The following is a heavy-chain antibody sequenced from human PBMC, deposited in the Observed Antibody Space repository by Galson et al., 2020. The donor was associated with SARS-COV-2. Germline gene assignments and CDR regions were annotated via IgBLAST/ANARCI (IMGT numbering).Heavy chain of an antibody. CDR1: DYTFINYG. V-gene: IGHV1-18*01. D-gene: IGHD3-10*01. J-gene: IGHJ6*02. CDR3: ARDREIDQGFGDLQYYYYYGLDV. CDR2: ISAYNGNT. Sequence: ASVKVSCKASDYTFINYGISWVRQAPGHGPEWMGWISAYNGNTNFAQNLQGRVTMTADTSTNTVYMELRSLRSDDTAIYYCARDREIDQGFGDLQYYYYYGLDVWGQGTTVTVSS.